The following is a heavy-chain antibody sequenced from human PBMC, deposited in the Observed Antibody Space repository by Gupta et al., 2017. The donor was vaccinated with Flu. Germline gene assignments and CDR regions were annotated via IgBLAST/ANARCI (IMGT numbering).Heavy chain of an antibody. D-gene: IGHD3-3*01. CDR3: ARAVFGVVDYYFDY. CDR2: INSEGSTA. CDR1: GFTFRSDS. Sequence: EVRVVASGGGLVEPGGSLRLSCAASGFTFRSDSMPWLRQAPGEGLGWVSRINSEGSTANYADSGKGRVTVSRDNAKNTLYLQMNSLRAEDTAVYYCARAVFGVVDYYFDYWGQGTLVTVSS. J-gene: IGHJ4*02. V-gene: IGHV3-74*01.